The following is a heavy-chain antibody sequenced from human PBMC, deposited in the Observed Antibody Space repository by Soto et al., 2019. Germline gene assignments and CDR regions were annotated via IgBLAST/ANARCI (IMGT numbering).Heavy chain of an antibody. V-gene: IGHV4-31*03. CDR3: ARDLKPSWFDP. CDR1: GGSISSGGFY. J-gene: IGHJ5*02. CDR2: VYYSGNT. Sequence: SETLSLTCTVSGGSISSGGFYWSWIRQLPGRGLEWIGFVYYSGNTCYNPSLQSRVTISVDTSKNQFSLKLTSVTAADTAVYFCARDLKPSWFDPWGQGTLVTVSS.